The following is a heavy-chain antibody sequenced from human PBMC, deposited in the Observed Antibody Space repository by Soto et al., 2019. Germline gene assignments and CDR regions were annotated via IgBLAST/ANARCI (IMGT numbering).Heavy chain of an antibody. J-gene: IGHJ4*02. D-gene: IGHD3-9*01. CDR2: IYYSGST. Sequence: TSETLSLTCTVSGGSISSSSYYWGWIRQPPGKGLEWIGSIYYSGSTYYDPSLKSRVTISVDTSKNQFSLKLSSVTAADTAVYYCAQGRGLVSPHYWGQGTLVTVSS. CDR3: AQGRGLVSPHY. V-gene: IGHV4-39*01. CDR1: GGSISSSSYY.